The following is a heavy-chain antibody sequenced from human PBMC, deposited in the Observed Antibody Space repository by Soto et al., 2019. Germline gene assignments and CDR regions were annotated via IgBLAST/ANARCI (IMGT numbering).Heavy chain of an antibody. J-gene: IGHJ4*02. D-gene: IGHD5-12*01. V-gene: IGHV3-23*01. CDR2: LSGSGGST. CDR1: GFTFSSYA. CDR3: AKGQVATISSCDY. Sequence: HHGGSLRLCCAASGFTFSSYAMSWVRQAPGKGLEWVSALSGSGGSTYYADSVKGRFTISRDNSKNTLYLQMNSLRAEDTAVYYCAKGQVATISSCDYWGQGTLVTVSS.